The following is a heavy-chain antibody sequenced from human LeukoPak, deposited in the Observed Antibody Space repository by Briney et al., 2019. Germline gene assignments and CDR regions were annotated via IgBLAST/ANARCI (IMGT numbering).Heavy chain of an antibody. D-gene: IGHD6-13*01. J-gene: IGHJ4*02. Sequence: GGSLRLSCAASGFTFSSYEMNGVRQAPGKGLEWVSYISSSGSTIYYADSVKGRFTISRDNAKNSLYLQMNSLRAEDTAVYYCAREAGSSWFAPLDYWGQGTLVTVSS. V-gene: IGHV3-48*03. CDR2: ISSSGSTI. CDR3: AREAGSSWFAPLDY. CDR1: GFTFSSYE.